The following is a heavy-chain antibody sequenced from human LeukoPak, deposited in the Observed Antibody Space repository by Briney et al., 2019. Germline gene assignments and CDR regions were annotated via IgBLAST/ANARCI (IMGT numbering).Heavy chain of an antibody. CDR2: IYPGDSDT. CDR3: ARRLISNFWGAFYS. D-gene: IGHD3-16*01. Sequence: GEYLKISCRGSGYSFTSYWIGWWLQMPGEEVEWRGIIYPGDSDTRYSPSFQGQVTISADKSISTAYLQWSSLKASDTAMYYCARRLISNFWGAFYSWGQRIMVTVSS. J-gene: IGHJ3*02. CDR1: GYSFTSYW. V-gene: IGHV5-51*01.